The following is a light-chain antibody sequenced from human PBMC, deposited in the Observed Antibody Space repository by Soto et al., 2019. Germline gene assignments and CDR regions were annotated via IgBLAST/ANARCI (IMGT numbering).Light chain of an antibody. J-gene: IGLJ2*01. CDR1: SSDVGGYNF. CDR3: SSYTSSSTVI. Sequence: QSFLTQPASVSGSPGQSITISCTGTSSDVGGYNFVSWYQQHPGKAPKFIIYDVRNRPSGVSNRFSGSRSGNTASLTISGLQAEDEADYYCSSYTSSSTVIFGGGTKLTVL. V-gene: IGLV2-14*03. CDR2: DVR.